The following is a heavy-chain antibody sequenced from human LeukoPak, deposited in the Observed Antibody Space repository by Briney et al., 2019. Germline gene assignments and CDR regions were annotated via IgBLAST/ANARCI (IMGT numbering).Heavy chain of an antibody. D-gene: IGHD4-23*01. V-gene: IGHV1-2*02. CDR3: ARDYGKTVVTPDY. J-gene: IGHJ4*02. CDR2: INPNSGGT. CDR1: GYTFTGYY. Sequence: ASVKVSCEASGYTFTGYYMHWVRQAPGQGLEWMGWINPNSGGTNYAQKFQGRVTMTRDTSISTAYMELSRLRSDDTAVYYCARDYGKTVVTPDYWGQGTLVTVSS.